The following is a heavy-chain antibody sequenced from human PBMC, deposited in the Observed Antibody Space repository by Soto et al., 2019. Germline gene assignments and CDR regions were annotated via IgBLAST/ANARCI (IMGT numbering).Heavy chain of an antibody. CDR3: AKDISRDGYNFGY. CDR2: ISWNSGSI. J-gene: IGHJ4*02. D-gene: IGHD5-12*01. V-gene: IGHV3-9*01. Sequence: GGSLRLSCAASGFTFDDYAMHWVRQAPGKGLEWVSGISWNSGSIGYADSVKGRFTISRDNAKNSLYLQMNSLRAEDTALYYWAKDISRDGYNFGYWGQGTLVTVSS. CDR1: GFTFDDYA.